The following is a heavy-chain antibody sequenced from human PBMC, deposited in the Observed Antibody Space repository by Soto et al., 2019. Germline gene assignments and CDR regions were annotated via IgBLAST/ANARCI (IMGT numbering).Heavy chain of an antibody. CDR1: GFTFSDYW. Sequence: GGSLRLSCAASGFTFSDYWMTWVRQAPGKGLEWVANIKEDGSDKYYVDSVKGRFTISRDNAKNSLYLQINSLRVEDTAVYYCARGFMRWPGIDCWGQGTLVTVSS. CDR2: IKEDGSDK. J-gene: IGHJ4*02. D-gene: IGHD2-8*01. CDR3: ARGFMRWPGIDC. V-gene: IGHV3-7*04.